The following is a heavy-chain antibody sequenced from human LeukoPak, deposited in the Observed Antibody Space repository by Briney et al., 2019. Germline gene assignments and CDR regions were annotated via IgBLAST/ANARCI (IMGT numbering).Heavy chain of an antibody. V-gene: IGHV3-30*03. Sequence: GGSLRLSCAAPGFTFSSYGMHWVRQAPGKGLECVAVILYDGSNKYYADSVKGRFTTSRDNSKNTLYLQMNSLRAEDTAVYYCARAEINTYGHLNWGQGTLVTVSS. CDR2: ILYDGSNK. CDR3: ARAEINTYGHLN. J-gene: IGHJ4*02. D-gene: IGHD5-18*01. CDR1: GFTFSSYG.